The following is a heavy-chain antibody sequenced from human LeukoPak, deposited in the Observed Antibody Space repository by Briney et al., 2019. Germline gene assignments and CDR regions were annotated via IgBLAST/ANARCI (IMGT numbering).Heavy chain of an antibody. CDR1: GYTFTSYD. D-gene: IGHD6-25*01. V-gene: IGHV1-18*01. CDR2: ISAYNGNT. Sequence: ASVKVSCKASGYTFTSYDISWVRQAPGQGLEWMGWISAYNGNTNYAQKLQGRVTMTTDTSTSTVYMELSSLRSDDTAVYYCARDGASAGSSGAGGWGQGTLVTVSS. J-gene: IGHJ4*02. CDR3: ARDGASAGSSGAGG.